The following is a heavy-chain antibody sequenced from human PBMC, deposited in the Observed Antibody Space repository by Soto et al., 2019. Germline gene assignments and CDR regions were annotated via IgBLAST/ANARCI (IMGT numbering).Heavy chain of an antibody. Sequence: PSETLSLTCPFSGCSISRGDYYWCWVRQPPRKGLEWIGYIYYSGSTYYNPSLKSRVTISVDTSKNQFSLKLSSVTAADTAVYYCARVFSSGWYQVGDYWGQGTLVTVSS. CDR2: IYYSGST. J-gene: IGHJ4*02. V-gene: IGHV4-30-4*01. CDR3: ARVFSSGWYQVGDY. D-gene: IGHD6-19*01. CDR1: GCSISRGDYY.